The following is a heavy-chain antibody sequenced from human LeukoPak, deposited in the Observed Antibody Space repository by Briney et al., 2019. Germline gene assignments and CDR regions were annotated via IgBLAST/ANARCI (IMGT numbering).Heavy chain of an antibody. CDR1: GFTFDDYA. CDR2: ISWNSGSI. J-gene: IGHJ4*02. CDR3: AKVMTYGDYVDYFDY. Sequence: PGGSLRLSCAASGFTFDDYAMHWVRQAPGKGLEWVSGISWNSGSIGYADSVEGRFTISRDNAKNSLYLQMNSLRAEDTALYYCAKVMTYGDYVDYFDYWGQGTLVTVSS. D-gene: IGHD4-17*01. V-gene: IGHV3-9*01.